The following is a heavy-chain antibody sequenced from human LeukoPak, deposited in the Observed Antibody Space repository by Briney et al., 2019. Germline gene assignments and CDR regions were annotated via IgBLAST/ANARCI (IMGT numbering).Heavy chain of an antibody. CDR2: LYSGGNT. Sequence: GGSLRLSCAASGLSVRGNYMSWVRHAPGKGLEWVSVLYSGGNTFYADSVKGRFTVSRDNSRNTLYLQMSSLRAEDTAVYYCARLGANRSCTNGVCYYCDYWGQGTLVTVSS. D-gene: IGHD2-8*01. CDR3: ARLGANRSCTNGVCYYCDY. V-gene: IGHV3-66*01. J-gene: IGHJ4*02. CDR1: GLSVRGNY.